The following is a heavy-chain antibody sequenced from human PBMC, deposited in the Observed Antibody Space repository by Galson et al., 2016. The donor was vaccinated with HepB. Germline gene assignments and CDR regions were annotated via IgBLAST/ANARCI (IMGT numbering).Heavy chain of an antibody. CDR1: GFTFSSYA. J-gene: IGHJ4*01. Sequence: SLRLSCAASGFTFSSYAMSWVRQAPGKGLEWVSGISGSGGSTYYADPVKGRFIISRDNSKSTVYLQMNSLRAEDTAVYYCAKDGKDFPLRRIRTMIVLVMLHWGRGTLVTVSS. V-gene: IGHV3-23*01. CDR2: ISGSGGST. D-gene: IGHD3-22*01. CDR3: AKDGKDFPLRRIRTMIVLVMLH.